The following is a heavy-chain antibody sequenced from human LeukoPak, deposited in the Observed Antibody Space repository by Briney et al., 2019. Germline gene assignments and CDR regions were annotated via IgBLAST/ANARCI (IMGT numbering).Heavy chain of an antibody. Sequence: GGSLRLSCAASGFTFNSYAMYWVRQAPGKGLEWVSGIFGSGGSAHYADSVKGRFTISRDNSKNTVYLQMDSLRVEDTAVYYCGRTTTGYSSGRYPGWPVDYWGQGTLVTVSS. J-gene: IGHJ4*02. CDR1: GFTFNSYA. V-gene: IGHV3-23*01. CDR2: IFGSGGSA. D-gene: IGHD6-19*01. CDR3: GRTTTGYSSGRYPGWPVDY.